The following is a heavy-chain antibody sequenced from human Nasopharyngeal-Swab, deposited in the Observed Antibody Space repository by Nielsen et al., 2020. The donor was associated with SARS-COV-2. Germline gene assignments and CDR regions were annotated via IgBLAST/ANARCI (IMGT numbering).Heavy chain of an antibody. D-gene: IGHD3-22*01. J-gene: IGHJ4*02. Sequence: ASVKVSCKTSVYTFTYYYIHWLRQVPGQGLDWVGCINPDSGDTRYAQKFQGRVTVTRDRSRSTAYIELSRLRSDDTAVYYCARDYYDNYDSDYWGQGTLATVSS. CDR3: ARDYYDNYDSDY. CDR1: VYTFTYYY. CDR2: INPDSGDT. V-gene: IGHV1-2*02.